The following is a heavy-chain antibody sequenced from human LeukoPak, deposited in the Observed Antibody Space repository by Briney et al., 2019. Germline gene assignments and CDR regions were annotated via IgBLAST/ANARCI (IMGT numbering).Heavy chain of an antibody. CDR3: ARSDWYLNLDY. D-gene: IGHD6-19*01. V-gene: IGHV4-59*01. Sequence: SETLSLTCTVSSDSITSYYWNWIRQPPGKGLEWIGYTSSSGTTNYNPSLKSRVTISIDTSKNQFSLRLSSVNAADTAVYYCARSDWYLNLDYRGQGTLVTVSP. CDR2: TSSSGTT. J-gene: IGHJ4*02. CDR1: SDSITSYY.